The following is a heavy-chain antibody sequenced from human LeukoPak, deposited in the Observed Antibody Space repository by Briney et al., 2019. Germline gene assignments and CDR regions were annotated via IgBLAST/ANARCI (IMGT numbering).Heavy chain of an antibody. CDR3: AGVRSTVGWRSFDY. V-gene: IGHV4-59*08. D-gene: IGHD4-23*01. CDR2: SYFIGSP. J-gene: IGHJ4*02. Sequence: PSETLSLTCTVDGSISSYYWSWIRQAPGKGLEWIGHSYFIGSPNYNPSFKSRVTISVDTPKNQFSLKLSSVTAADTAVYYCAGVRSTVGWRSFDYWGQGILVTVSS. CDR1: GSISSYY.